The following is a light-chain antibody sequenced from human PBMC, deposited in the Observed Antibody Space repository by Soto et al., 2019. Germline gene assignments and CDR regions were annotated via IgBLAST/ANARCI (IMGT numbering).Light chain of an antibody. CDR1: QSVLYSSNNKNY. V-gene: IGKV4-1*01. Sequence: DIVMTQSPDSLAVSLGERATINCKSSQSVLYSSNNKNYLAWYQQKPGQPPKLLIYWASTRESGVPDRFSGSGYVTDFTLTISSLQAEDVAVYYCHQYDSTPPLTFGQGTKVEIK. CDR2: WAS. J-gene: IGKJ1*01. CDR3: HQYDSTPPLT.